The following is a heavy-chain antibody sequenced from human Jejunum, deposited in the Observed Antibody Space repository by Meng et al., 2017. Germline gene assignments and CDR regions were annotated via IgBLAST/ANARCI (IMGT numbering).Heavy chain of an antibody. CDR1: GFPFSSYE. CDR3: ARPGWFGELDS. D-gene: IGHD3-10*01. CDR2: ITSSGNSV. V-gene: IGHV3-48*03. J-gene: IGHJ5*01. Sequence: GESLKISGSVSGFPFSSYEMNWVRQAPGKGLEWISYITSSGNSVYYADSVKGRFTISRDNAKNAMFLQMNSLRVEDTALYYCARPGWFGELDSWGQGTLVTVSS.